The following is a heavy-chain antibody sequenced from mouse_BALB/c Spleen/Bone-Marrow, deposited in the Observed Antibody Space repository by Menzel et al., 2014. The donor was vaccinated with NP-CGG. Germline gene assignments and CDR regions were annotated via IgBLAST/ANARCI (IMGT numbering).Heavy chain of an antibody. D-gene: IGHD3-3*01. V-gene: IGHV1-77*01. J-gene: IGHJ2*01. CDR3: ARRGVGLFDY. Sequence: QVHVKQSGPELVKPGASVKMSCKASGYTFTDYFISWVKQRTGQGLEWIGEIYPGSGSTYYNEKFKGKATLTADKSSNTAYMQLSSLTSEDSAVYFCARRGVGLFDYWGQGTTLTVSS. CDR1: GYTFTDYF. CDR2: IYPGSGST.